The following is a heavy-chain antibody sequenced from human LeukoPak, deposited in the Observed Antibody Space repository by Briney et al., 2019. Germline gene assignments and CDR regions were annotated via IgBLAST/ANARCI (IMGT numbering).Heavy chain of an antibody. CDR2: ISAYNGNT. CDR3: ARDRPPSGVFDY. D-gene: IGHD6-6*01. V-gene: IGHV1-18*01. Sequence: ASVKVSCKASGYTFTSYGISWVRQAPGQGLEWMGWISAYNGNTNYAQKLQGRVTMTTDTSTSTACMELRSLRSDDTAVYYCARDRPPSGVFDYWGQGTLVTVSS. CDR1: GYTFTSYG. J-gene: IGHJ4*02.